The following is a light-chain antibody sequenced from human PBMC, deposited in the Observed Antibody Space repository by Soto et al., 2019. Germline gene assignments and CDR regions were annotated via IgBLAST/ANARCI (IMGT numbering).Light chain of an antibody. Sequence: RVMTQSPVTLSLSPLERFTLCCSSSHIVSSYLAWYQQKPGQPPRLLIQGSSTRATGIPARFSGSGSGTDFSLTISRLQSEDFAVYYCKQYNNWLTFGQGTRLEI. J-gene: IGKJ5*01. CDR1: HIVSSY. CDR2: GSS. CDR3: KQYNNWLT. V-gene: IGKV3-15*01.